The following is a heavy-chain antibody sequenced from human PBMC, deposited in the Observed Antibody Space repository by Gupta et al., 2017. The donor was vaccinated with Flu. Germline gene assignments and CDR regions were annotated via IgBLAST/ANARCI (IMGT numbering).Heavy chain of an antibody. Sequence: DVQLVESGGGLVKPGGSLRLSCAASEFIFSSYEMGWVRQAPGKGQELVSCISNTGSFKSYEASEKGRFTISRDNAKNSLWLQMNSLSEGDKAVYYCARSNWNTRRCHPSSFYLWGQGTLV. CDR1: EFIFSSYE. CDR3: ARSNWNTRRCHPSSFYL. J-gene: IGHJ4*02. V-gene: IGHV3-48*03. CDR2: ISNTGSFK. D-gene: IGHD1/OR15-1a*01.